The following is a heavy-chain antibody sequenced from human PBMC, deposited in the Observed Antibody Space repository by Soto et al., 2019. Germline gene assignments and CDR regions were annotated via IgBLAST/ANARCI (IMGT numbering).Heavy chain of an antibody. D-gene: IGHD3-10*01. CDR1: GFTFSSYG. Sequence: GGSLRLSCAASGFTFSSYGMHWVRQAPGKGLGWVAVIWYDGSNKYYADSVKGRFTISRDNSKNTLYLQMNSLRAEDTAVYYCARDRVNYGSGSYPYYYGMDVWGQGPTVTVSS. CDR2: IWYDGSNK. V-gene: IGHV3-33*01. J-gene: IGHJ6*02. CDR3: ARDRVNYGSGSYPYYYGMDV.